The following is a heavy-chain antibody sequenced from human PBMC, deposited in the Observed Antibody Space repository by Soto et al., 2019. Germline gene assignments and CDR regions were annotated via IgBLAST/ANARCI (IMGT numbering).Heavy chain of an antibody. J-gene: IGHJ6*02. CDR1: GFMFANYA. D-gene: IGHD1-26*01. CDR2: ITGSGGGT. CDR3: AKRQGQAWSRDYLYYYGMDV. V-gene: IGHV3-23*01. Sequence: PVGSLRLSCAASGFMFANYAMGWVRQAPGKGLEWVSAITGSGGGTYYADSVKGRFTVSRDNSKDTLYLQLNSLRREDTAVYYCAKRQGQAWSRDYLYYYGMDVWGLGTTVTVS.